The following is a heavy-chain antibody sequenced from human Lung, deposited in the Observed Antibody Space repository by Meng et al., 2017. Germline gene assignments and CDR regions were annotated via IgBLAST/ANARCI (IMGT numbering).Heavy chain of an antibody. J-gene: IGHJ4*02. CDR1: GFSFTDAW. CDR3: ATGAAAADH. V-gene: IGHV3-15*04. CDR2: IESNSDGGTT. Sequence: GGSLRLSCVASGFSFTDAWMSWVRQAPGKGLEWVGRIESNSDGGTTDYAAPVKGRFTISRDDSKNTLYLQMNSLRIEDTALYFCATGAAAADHWGQGTLVTVSS. D-gene: IGHD6-13*01.